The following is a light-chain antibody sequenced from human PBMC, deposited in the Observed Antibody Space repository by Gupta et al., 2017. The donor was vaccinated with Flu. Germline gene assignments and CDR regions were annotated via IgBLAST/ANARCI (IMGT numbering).Light chain of an antibody. Sequence: ITTSRTETSSDVVADTYRTWYPQHTDKAPNVIIFELSKRPSVLPTGFSGAKYRNTASLTISRHQAEAEADYYCSTNTSSTSRVFGGGTKFTVL. V-gene: IGLV2-14*01. J-gene: IGLJ3*02. CDR2: ELS. CDR3: STNTSSTSRV. CDR1: SSDVVADTY.